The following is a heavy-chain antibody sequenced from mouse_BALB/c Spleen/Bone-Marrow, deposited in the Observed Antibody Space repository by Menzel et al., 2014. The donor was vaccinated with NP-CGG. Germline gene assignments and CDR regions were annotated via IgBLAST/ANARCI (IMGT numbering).Heavy chain of an antibody. V-gene: IGHV1-77*01. D-gene: IGHD2-1*01. Sequence: VQLQQSGAELARPGTSVKLSCKAFGYTFTDYYINWVKQRTGQGLEWIGEIYPGSGNTYYNEKFKGKATLTADKSSSTVNIHLSSLTSEDSAVYFCARDHYGNYEGFDYWGQGTLVTVSA. CDR1: GYTFTDYY. CDR2: IYPGSGNT. J-gene: IGHJ3*01. CDR3: ARDHYGNYEGFDY.